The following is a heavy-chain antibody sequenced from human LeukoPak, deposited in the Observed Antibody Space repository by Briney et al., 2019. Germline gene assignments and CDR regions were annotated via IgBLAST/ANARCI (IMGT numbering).Heavy chain of an antibody. V-gene: IGHV4-34*01. Sequence: NASETLSLTCAVYGGSFSGYYWSWIRQPPGKGLEWIGEINHSGSTNYNPSLKSRVTISVDTSKNQFSLKLSSVTAADTAVYYCERGRSSVRTMIVVVTRINWFDPWGQGTLVTVSS. CDR2: INHSGST. J-gene: IGHJ5*02. CDR1: GGSFSGYY. CDR3: ERGRSSVRTMIVVVTRINWFDP. D-gene: IGHD3-22*01.